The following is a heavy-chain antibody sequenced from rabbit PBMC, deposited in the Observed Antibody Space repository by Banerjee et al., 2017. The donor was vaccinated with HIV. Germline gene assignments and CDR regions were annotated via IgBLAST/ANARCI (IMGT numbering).Heavy chain of an antibody. J-gene: IGHJ4*01. CDR1: GFSFSSRYY. D-gene: IGHD2-1*01. CDR2: IGSGATGNN. V-gene: IGHV1S40*01. CDR3: GRGSATMTMVITGYYLSL. Sequence: QSLEESGGGLVQPEGSLTLTCTASGFSFSSRYYMCWVRQAPGKGLEWIGCIGSGATGNNYYASWAKGRFTISKTSSTTVTLQMTSLTAADTATYFCGRGSATMTMVITGYYLSLWGPGTLVTVS.